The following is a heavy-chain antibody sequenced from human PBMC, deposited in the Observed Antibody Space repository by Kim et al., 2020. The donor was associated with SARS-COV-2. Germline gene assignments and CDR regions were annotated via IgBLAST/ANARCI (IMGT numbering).Heavy chain of an antibody. D-gene: IGHD2-8*01. Sequence: YADSVKGRFTISRDNAKNSLYLQMNSLRAEDTAVYYCATGLMDPDYGMDVWGQGTTVTVSS. J-gene: IGHJ6*02. CDR3: ATGLMDPDYGMDV. V-gene: IGHV3-11*06.